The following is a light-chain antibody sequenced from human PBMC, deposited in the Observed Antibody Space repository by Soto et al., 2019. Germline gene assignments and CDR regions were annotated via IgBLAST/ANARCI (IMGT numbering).Light chain of an antibody. J-gene: IGKJ4*01. CDR1: QSVSNY. V-gene: IGKV3-11*01. Sequence: EIVLTQSPATLSLSPGERATLSCRASQSVSNYLAWYQQKPGQAPRLLIYDASNRATGIPARFSGSGSGTDFTLTISTLEPEHFAVYYWQQHINRLSFGGGTKVEIK. CDR3: QQHINRLS. CDR2: DAS.